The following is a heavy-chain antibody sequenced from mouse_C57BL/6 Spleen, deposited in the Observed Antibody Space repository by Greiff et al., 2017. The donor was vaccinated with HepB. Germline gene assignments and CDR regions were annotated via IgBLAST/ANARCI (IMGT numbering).Heavy chain of an antibody. D-gene: IGHD1-1*01. CDR3: TSLITTVVANFDY. Sequence: EVKLQESGAELVRPGASVKLSCTASGFNIKDYYMHWVKQRPEQGLEWIGRIDPEDGDTEYAPKFQGKATMTADTSSNTAYLQLSSLTSEDTAVYYCTSLITTVVANFDYWGQGTTLTVSS. CDR1: GFNIKDYY. J-gene: IGHJ2*01. V-gene: IGHV14-1*01. CDR2: IDPEDGDT.